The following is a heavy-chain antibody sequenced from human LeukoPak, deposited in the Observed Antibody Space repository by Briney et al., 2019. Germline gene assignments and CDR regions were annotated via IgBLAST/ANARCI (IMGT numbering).Heavy chain of an antibody. J-gene: IGHJ4*02. Sequence: PGGSLTLSCAASGFTFNTYAMAWVRQAPGKGLEWVSSINGNGLSTYYADSVKGRFTISRDTSKSTLYLQMNSLRGDDTAVYHCARDSGSYLQPTDYWGQGTLVTVSS. CDR2: INGNGLST. V-gene: IGHV3-23*01. D-gene: IGHD1-26*01. CDR3: ARDSGSYLQPTDY. CDR1: GFTFNTYA.